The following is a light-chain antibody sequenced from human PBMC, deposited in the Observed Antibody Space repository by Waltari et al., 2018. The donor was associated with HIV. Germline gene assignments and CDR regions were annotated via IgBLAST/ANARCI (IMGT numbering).Light chain of an antibody. Sequence: QSVLTQPPSASGTPGQRVNISCSGSYSNIGTNFVFWYQQIPGTTPKLLLFKDNQRPPGVPDRVSGFKSGTSASLAISGLRSDDEADYFCAAWDDSLSGHVAFGGGTKLTVL. CDR2: KDN. V-gene: IGLV1-47*01. J-gene: IGLJ2*01. CDR1: YSNIGTNF. CDR3: AAWDDSLSGHVA.